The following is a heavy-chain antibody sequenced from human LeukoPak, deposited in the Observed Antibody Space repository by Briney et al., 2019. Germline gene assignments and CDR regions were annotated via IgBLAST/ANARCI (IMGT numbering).Heavy chain of an antibody. V-gene: IGHV4-30-2*01. J-gene: IGHJ4*02. CDR3: ARVLAIAARYFDY. CDR2: IYHSGST. CDR1: GGSISSGGYY. Sequence: HSETLSLTCTVPGGSISSGGYYWSWIRQPPGKGLEWIGYIYHSGSTYYNPSLKSRVTISVDRSKNQFSLKLSSVTAADTAVYYCARVLAIAARYFDYWGQGTLVTVSS. D-gene: IGHD6-6*01.